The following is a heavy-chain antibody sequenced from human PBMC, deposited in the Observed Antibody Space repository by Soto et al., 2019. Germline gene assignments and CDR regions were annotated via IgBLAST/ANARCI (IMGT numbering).Heavy chain of an antibody. CDR2: IYHSGST. CDR3: ARYSSGFQG. D-gene: IGHD6-19*01. CDR1: GASISSSNW. V-gene: IGHV4-4*02. J-gene: IGHJ4*02. Sequence: QVQLQESGPGLVRPSGTLSLTCAVSGASISSSNWWSWVRQPPGKGLEWIGEIYHSGSTNYNPSPXXRXTXXVDKSTNQFFLRLNSVTAADTAVYYCARYSSGFQGWGQGTPVTVSS.